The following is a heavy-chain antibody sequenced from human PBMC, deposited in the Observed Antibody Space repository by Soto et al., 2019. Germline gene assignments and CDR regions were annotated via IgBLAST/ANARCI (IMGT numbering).Heavy chain of an antibody. CDR1: GFSLRTREVG. Sequence: SGPKLGNPTQSLTLTCTFSGFSLRTREVGVGWIRQPPGKALEWLALIYWDDDKRYSPSLKSRLTIAKDTSKNLVILIMTNMDPEDTATYYCAHRAYYYGSGSYYTHWGQGTLVTVSS. J-gene: IGHJ4*02. CDR2: IYWDDDK. V-gene: IGHV2-5*02. CDR3: AHRAYYYGSGSYYTH. D-gene: IGHD3-10*01.